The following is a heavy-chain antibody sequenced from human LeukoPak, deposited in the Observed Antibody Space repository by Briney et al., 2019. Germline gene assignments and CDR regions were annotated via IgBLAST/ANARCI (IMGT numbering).Heavy chain of an antibody. V-gene: IGHV4-34*01. D-gene: IGHD6-13*01. CDR1: GGSFSGYY. CDR3: ARDLMGIAYRGAFYY. J-gene: IGHJ4*02. CDR2: IYYSGST. Sequence: SETLSLTCAVYGGSFSGYYWSWIRQPPGKGLEWIGSIYYSGSTYYNPSLKSRVTISVDTSKNQFSLKLSSVTAADTAVYYCARDLMGIAYRGAFYYWGQGTLVTVSS.